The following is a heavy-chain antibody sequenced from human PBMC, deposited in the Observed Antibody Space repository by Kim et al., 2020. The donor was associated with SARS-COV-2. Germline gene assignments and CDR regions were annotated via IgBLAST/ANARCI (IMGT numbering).Heavy chain of an antibody. CDR3: LGGFYFDY. CDR1: GHFFTRDS. V-gene: IGHV1-3*01. D-gene: IGHD3-16*01. J-gene: IGHJ4*02. Sequence: ASVKVSCKTSGHFFTRDSIHWVRQAPGQGLEWMGGIDCCNGNTIYSQKFQDRVTFTTDTSASTAYMELSFLRSEDSAVYYCLGGFYFDYWGQGTLVTVSS. CDR2: IDCCNGNT.